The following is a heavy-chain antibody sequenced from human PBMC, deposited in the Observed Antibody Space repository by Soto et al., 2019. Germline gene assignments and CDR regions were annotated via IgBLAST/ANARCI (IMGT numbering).Heavy chain of an antibody. D-gene: IGHD6-13*01. CDR2: ISYDGRKK. CDR3: AREGQPAAGTTPHD. V-gene: IGHV3-30*04. J-gene: IGHJ4*02. Sequence: ESGGGVVQPGRSLRLSCAASGFNFSSYAMHWVRQAPGKGLEWVAVISYDGRKKYYADSVKGRFTISRDNSKNTLYLEMNSLSADDTAVYYCAREGQPAAGTTPHDWGQGTLVTVSS. CDR1: GFNFSSYA.